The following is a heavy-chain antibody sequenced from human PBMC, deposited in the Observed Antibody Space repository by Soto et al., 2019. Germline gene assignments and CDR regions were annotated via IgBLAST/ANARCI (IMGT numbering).Heavy chain of an antibody. CDR1: GDSTSSGGYY. J-gene: IGHJ4*02. Sequence: SETLSRTCTVSGDSTSSGGYYWGWIRQYPGKGLEGIGYIFYRGTTFYNPSLKSRVSMSVDTSNNQFSLKLSSVTAADTAVYYCARGRDLDLHYSHSTGYYTDYWGQVTLVTVSS. CDR2: IFYRGTT. V-gene: IGHV4-31*03. CDR3: ARGRDLDLHYSHSTGYYTDY. D-gene: IGHD3-22*01.